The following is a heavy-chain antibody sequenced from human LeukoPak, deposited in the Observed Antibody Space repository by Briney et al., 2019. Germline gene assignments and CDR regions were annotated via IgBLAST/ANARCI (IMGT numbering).Heavy chain of an antibody. CDR3: ARDGKINYFDY. D-gene: IGHD1-26*01. CDR2: ISYDGSNK. Sequence: GGSLRLSCVVSGFTVSRDYMSWVRQAPGKGLEWVAVISYDGSNKYYADSVKGRFTISRDNSKNTLYLQMNSLRAEDTAVYYCARDGKINYFDYWGQGTLVTVSS. V-gene: IGHV3-30-3*01. J-gene: IGHJ4*02. CDR1: GFTVSRDY.